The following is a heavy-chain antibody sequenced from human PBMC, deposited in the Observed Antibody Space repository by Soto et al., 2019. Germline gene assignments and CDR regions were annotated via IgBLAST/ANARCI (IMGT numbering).Heavy chain of an antibody. Sequence: SQTLSLTCTVSGGSISSSSYYWGWIRQPPGKGLEWIGSIYYSGSTYYNPSLKSRVTISVDTSKNQFSLKLSSVTAADTAVYYCARHKSTDFWSGYAYYYYYMDVWGKGTTVTVSS. CDR3: ARHKSTDFWSGYAYYYYYMDV. V-gene: IGHV4-39*01. CDR1: GGSISSSSYY. D-gene: IGHD3-3*01. J-gene: IGHJ6*03. CDR2: IYYSGST.